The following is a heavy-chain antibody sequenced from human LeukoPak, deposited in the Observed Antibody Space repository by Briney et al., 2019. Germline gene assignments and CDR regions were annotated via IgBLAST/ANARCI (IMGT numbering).Heavy chain of an antibody. D-gene: IGHD1/OR15-1a*01. J-gene: IGHJ5*02. CDR1: GYTFTGYY. V-gene: IGHV1-2*02. CDR3: ARGGRGLRTPA. CDR2: INPNSGGT. Sequence: ASVKVSCKASGYTFTGYYMHWVRQAPGQGLEWMGWINPNSGGTNYEQKFQGRVTMTTDTSISTAYMDLSRLRSDDTAVYYCARGGRGLRTPAWGQGTLVTVSS.